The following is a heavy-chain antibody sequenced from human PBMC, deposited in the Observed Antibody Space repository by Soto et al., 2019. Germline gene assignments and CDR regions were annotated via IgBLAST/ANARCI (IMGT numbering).Heavy chain of an antibody. J-gene: IGHJ4*02. CDR3: ARDQGDNSYFDY. CDR2: IIPIFGTA. Sequence: SAKVSCQASGGTFSSYAISWRRQAPGQGLGWMGGIIPIFGTANDAQKFQGRVTITADKSTSTAYMELSSLRSEDTAVYYCARDQGDNSYFDYWGQGTLVTVSS. CDR1: GGTFSSYA. D-gene: IGHD1-20*01. V-gene: IGHV1-69*06.